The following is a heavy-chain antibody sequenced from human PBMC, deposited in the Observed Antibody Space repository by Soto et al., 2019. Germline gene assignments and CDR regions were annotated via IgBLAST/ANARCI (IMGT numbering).Heavy chain of an antibody. J-gene: IGHJ5*02. D-gene: IGHD6-19*01. CDR1: GYIFTDYY. CDR3: ARVKGSGWLNWFDP. CDR2: INPNSGGT. V-gene: IGHV1-2*06. Sequence: ASVKVSCKASGYIFTDYYMHWVRQAPGQELGWMGRINPNSGGTNYAQKFQGRVTMTRDTSMSTAYMELRSLRSDDTAVYYCARVKGSGWLNWFDPWGQGTPVTVSS.